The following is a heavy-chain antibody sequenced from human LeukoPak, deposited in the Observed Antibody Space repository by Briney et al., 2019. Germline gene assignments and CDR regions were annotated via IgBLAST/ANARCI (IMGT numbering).Heavy chain of an antibody. V-gene: IGHV1-2*02. J-gene: IGHJ4*02. Sequence: ASVKVSCKASGYTFTSYDINWVRQAPGQGLEWMGWINPNSGGTNYAQKFQGRVTMTRDTSISTAYMELSRLRSDDTAVYYCASSYGDYSADYWGQGTLVTVSS. CDR1: GYTFTSYD. D-gene: IGHD4-17*01. CDR2: INPNSGGT. CDR3: ASSYGDYSADY.